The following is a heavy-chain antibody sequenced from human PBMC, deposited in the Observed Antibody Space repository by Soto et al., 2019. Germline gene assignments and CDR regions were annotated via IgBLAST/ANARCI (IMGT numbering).Heavy chain of an antibody. D-gene: IGHD7-27*01. CDR2: IYHSGST. CDR3: ASRSATGDYKDGYYYYGMDV. J-gene: IGHJ6*02. Sequence: ASETLSLTCTVSDGSISSYYWSWIRQPPGKGLEWIGYIYHSGSTYYNPSLKSRVTISVDRSKNPFSLKLSSVTAADTAVYYCASRSATGDYKDGYYYYGMDVWGQGTAVTVSS. CDR1: DGSISSYY. V-gene: IGHV4-59*12.